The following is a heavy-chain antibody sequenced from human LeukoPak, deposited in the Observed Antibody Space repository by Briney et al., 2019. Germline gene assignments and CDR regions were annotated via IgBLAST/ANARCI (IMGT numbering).Heavy chain of an antibody. CDR1: GFTVSSNY. CDR3: ARSLYQGYFDY. V-gene: IGHV3-53*01. Sequence: GGSLRLSCAASGFTVSSNYMSWVRQAPGKGLEWVSVIYSGGSTYYADSVKGRFTISRGNSKNTLYLQMNSLRAEDTAVYYCARSLYQGYFDYWGQGTLVTVSS. CDR2: IYSGGST. J-gene: IGHJ4*02. D-gene: IGHD3-10*01.